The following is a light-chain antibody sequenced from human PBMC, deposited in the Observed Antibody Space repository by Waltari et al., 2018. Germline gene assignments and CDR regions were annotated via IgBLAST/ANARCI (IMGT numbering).Light chain of an antibody. V-gene: IGKV3-11*01. CDR2: DAS. CDR3: QQRSDWPHSIT. J-gene: IGKJ5*01. Sequence: EILLTHYPATLSLSPGESATLSCRASQSVSSYFAWYQQKSGQAPRLLIYDASNRATDIPARFSGSGSGTDFTLTISSLEPDDFAVYYCQQRSDWPHSITFGQGTRLEIK. CDR1: QSVSSY.